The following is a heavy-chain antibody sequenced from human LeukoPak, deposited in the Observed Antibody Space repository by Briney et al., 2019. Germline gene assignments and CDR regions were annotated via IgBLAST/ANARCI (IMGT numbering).Heavy chain of an antibody. CDR3: VRKNRDFNAAFDI. V-gene: IGHV3-53*01. Sequence: GGSLRLSCTASGVTVSNSYMSWVRQAPGKGLEWVSISYSDTNTNYADSVKGRFTISRDTSQNTLSLQMNSLRAEDTAVYYCVRKNRDFNAAFDIWGQGTVVTVSA. D-gene: IGHD1-14*01. CDR2: SYSDTNT. CDR1: GVTVSNSY. J-gene: IGHJ3*02.